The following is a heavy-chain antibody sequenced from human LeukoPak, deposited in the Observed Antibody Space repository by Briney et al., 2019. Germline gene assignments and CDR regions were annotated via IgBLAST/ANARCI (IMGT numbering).Heavy chain of an antibody. CDR2: ISADGRA. CDR1: GMNFEKYA. CDR3: ATWAFHHGLDV. J-gene: IGHJ6*02. D-gene: IGHD1-26*01. V-gene: IGHV3-43*02. Sequence: GGSLRLSCVASGMNFEKYAMHWVRQRPGKGLEWVAVISADGRADHADSVKGRFTVSRDNSKESLFLDMSSLRDEDSALYYCATWAFHHGLDVWGQGTTVIVSS.